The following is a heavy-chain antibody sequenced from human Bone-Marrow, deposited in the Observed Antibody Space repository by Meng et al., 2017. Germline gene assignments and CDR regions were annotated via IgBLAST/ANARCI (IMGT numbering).Heavy chain of an antibody. CDR2: IYHSGST. D-gene: IGHD1-26*01. CDR3: AREMRGVSYSYFFDY. CDR1: GFSINSAYF. V-gene: IGHV4-38-2*02. J-gene: IGHJ4*02. Sequence: SETLSPTCTVYGFSINSAYFWGWIRQPPGKGREWVGTIYHSGSTYYNPSLKSRVTISVDTSKNQFSLKLSSVTATDTAVYYCAREMRGVSYSYFFDYWGQGTLVTVSS.